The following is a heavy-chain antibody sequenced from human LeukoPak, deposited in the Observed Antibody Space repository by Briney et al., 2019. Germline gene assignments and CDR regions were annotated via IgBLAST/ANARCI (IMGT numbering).Heavy chain of an antibody. J-gene: IGHJ3*02. Sequence: GRSLRLSCAASGFTFSTYWMSWVRQAPGKGLEWVANIKQDGSEKYYVDSVKGRFTISRDNAKNSLYLQMNSLRAEDTAVYYCARDQPRGNDAFDIWGQGTMVTVSS. CDR3: ARDQPRGNDAFDI. CDR2: IKQDGSEK. D-gene: IGHD3-16*01. V-gene: IGHV3-7*01. CDR1: GFTFSTYW.